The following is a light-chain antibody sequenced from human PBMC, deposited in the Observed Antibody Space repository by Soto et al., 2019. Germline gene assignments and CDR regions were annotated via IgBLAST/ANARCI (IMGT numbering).Light chain of an antibody. V-gene: IGLV1-44*01. CDR3: ATWDDSLNVNWV. CDR2: SDN. CDR1: SSNIGSNT. Sequence: QSVLTQPPSASGTPGQRVTISCSGSSSNIGSNTVNWYQQLPGTAPKLLIYSDNQRSSGVSDRFYGSKSGTSASLAISGLPYEDAADYYCATWDDSLNVNWVFGGGTKVTVL. J-gene: IGLJ3*02.